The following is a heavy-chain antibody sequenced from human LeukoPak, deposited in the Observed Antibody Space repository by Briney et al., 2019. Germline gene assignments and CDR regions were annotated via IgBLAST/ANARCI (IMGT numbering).Heavy chain of an antibody. CDR1: GFTFSSYA. CDR2: ISSNGGST. D-gene: IGHD1-7*01. CDR3: ASSPPTGTTWYFDL. J-gene: IGHJ2*01. Sequence: PGGSLRLSCAASGFTFSSYATHWVRQAPGKGLEYVSAISSNGGSTYYANSVKGRFTISRDNSKNTLYLQMGSLRAEDMAVYYCASSPPTGTTWYFDLWGRGTLVTVSS. V-gene: IGHV3-64*01.